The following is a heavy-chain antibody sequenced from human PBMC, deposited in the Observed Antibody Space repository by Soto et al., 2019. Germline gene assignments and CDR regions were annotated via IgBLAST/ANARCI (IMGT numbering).Heavy chain of an antibody. CDR3: ERSGVCAPIAP. V-gene: IGHV3-7*01. CDR1: GFTFSSYW. Sequence: EVQLVESGGGLVQPGGSLRLSCAASGFTFSSYWMSWVRQAPGKGLEWVANIKQDGSEKYYVDSVKGRFTISRDNAKNSLDLQMNSLSAEDAPVYYCERSGVCAPIAPWGQGTLVTVPS. J-gene: IGHJ5*02. D-gene: IGHD2-8*01. CDR2: IKQDGSEK.